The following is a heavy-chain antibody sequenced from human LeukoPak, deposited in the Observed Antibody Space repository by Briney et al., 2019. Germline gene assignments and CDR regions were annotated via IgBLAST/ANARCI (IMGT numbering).Heavy chain of an antibody. Sequence: GGSLRLSCAASGFTFSSYGVHWVRQAPGKGLEWVAFIRYDGSNKYYADSVKGRFTISRDNFKNTLYLQMNSLRAEDTAVYYCARERSLYSSGWPDAFDIWGQGTMVTVSS. CDR1: GFTFSSYG. D-gene: IGHD6-19*01. CDR3: ARERSLYSSGWPDAFDI. J-gene: IGHJ3*02. CDR2: IRYDGSNK. V-gene: IGHV3-30*02.